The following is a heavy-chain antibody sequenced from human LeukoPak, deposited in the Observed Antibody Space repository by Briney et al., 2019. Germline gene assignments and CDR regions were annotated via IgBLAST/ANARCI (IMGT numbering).Heavy chain of an antibody. V-gene: IGHV1-2*02. CDR1: GYTFTGYY. Sequence: ASVKVSCKASGYTFTGYYMHWVRPAPGQGLEWMGWINPNSCSTNDAQKFQGRVTMTRDTSISTAYMELSRLRSDDTAVYYCARGLWFREIHNWFDPWGQGTLVTVSS. D-gene: IGHD3-10*01. CDR2: INPNSCST. J-gene: IGHJ5*02. CDR3: ARGLWFREIHNWFDP.